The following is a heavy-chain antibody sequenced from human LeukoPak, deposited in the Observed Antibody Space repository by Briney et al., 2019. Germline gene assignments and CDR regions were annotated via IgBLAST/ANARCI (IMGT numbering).Heavy chain of an antibody. CDR2: IYSVGSP. CDR3: ARDLNYYDSSGYGH. V-gene: IGHV3-53*01. D-gene: IGHD3-22*01. J-gene: IGHJ4*02. Sequence: SGGSLRLSCAASGFTFSTNYMSWVRQAPGKGLEWVSVIYSVGSPYYADSVKGRFTISRDNSKNTLYLQMNSLRAEDTAVYYCARDLNYYDSSGYGHWGQGTLVTVSS. CDR1: GFTFSTNY.